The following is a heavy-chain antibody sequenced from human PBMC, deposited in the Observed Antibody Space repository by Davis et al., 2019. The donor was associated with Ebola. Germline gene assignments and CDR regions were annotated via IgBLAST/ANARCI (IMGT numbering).Heavy chain of an antibody. J-gene: IGHJ4*02. Sequence: GESLKISCAASGFTFSNYLMSWVRQAPGKGLGWVVNIKQDGSEKYYVDSVKGRFTISRDNAKNSLYLQMNSLRAEDSAVYYCARKSTFFDYWGQGTRVTVSS. CDR3: ARKSTFFDY. CDR2: IKQDGSEK. D-gene: IGHD3-16*01. CDR1: GFTFSNYL. V-gene: IGHV3-7*03.